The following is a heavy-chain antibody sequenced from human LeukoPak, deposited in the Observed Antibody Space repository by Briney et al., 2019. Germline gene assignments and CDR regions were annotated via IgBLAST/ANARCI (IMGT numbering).Heavy chain of an antibody. J-gene: IGHJ5*02. D-gene: IGHD3-22*01. V-gene: IGHV2-26*01. CDR3: AHLDYYDSSGYYSNLHNWFDP. Sequence: SGPTLVNPTETLTLTCSVSGFSLKNSEMGVGWIRQSPGKALEWLAHIFSDDERSYTTSLYGRLSISKDTSKSQVVLTMTNMLPVDTATYYCAHLDYYDSSGYYSNLHNWFDPWGQGTLVTVSS. CDR2: IFSDDER. CDR1: GFSLKNSEMG.